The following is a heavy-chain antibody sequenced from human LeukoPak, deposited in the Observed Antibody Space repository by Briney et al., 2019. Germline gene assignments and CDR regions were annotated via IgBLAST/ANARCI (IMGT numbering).Heavy chain of an antibody. CDR2: IEGDGSST. J-gene: IGHJ4*02. V-gene: IGHV3-74*01. Sequence: PGGSLRLSCAASGFTFSRNWMHWVRQAPGKGLVWVSRIEGDGSSTNYADSVKGRFTISRDNAKNTLYLQMNSLRAEDTAVYYCASSWSFTNWGQGTLVTVSS. D-gene: IGHD6-13*01. CDR3: ASSWSFTN. CDR1: GFTFSRNW.